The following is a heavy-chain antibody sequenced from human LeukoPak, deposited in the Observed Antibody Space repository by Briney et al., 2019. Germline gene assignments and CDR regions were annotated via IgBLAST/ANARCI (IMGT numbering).Heavy chain of an antibody. CDR1: GFTLSSSA. Sequence: GGSLRLSCAASGFTLSSSAMSWVRQAPGKGLEWVSSISGSGSGGSTYYADSVKGRFTISRDNSKNTLYLQMNSLRAEDTAVYYCARDLSGGYYDSSGSFDIWGQGTMVTVSS. J-gene: IGHJ3*02. V-gene: IGHV3-23*01. CDR2: ISGSGSGGST. CDR3: ARDLSGGYYDSSGSFDI. D-gene: IGHD3-22*01.